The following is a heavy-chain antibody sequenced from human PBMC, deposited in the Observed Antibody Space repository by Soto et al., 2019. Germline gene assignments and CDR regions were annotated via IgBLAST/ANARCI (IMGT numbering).Heavy chain of an antibody. Sequence: GGSLRLSCAASGFTFSSYAMHWVRQAPGKGLEWVAVISYDGSNKYYADSVRGRFTISRDNSKNTLYLQMNSLRAEDTAVYYCARDASDIVVVVAATPAGNWFDPWGQGTLVTVSS. D-gene: IGHD2-15*01. CDR2: ISYDGSNK. J-gene: IGHJ5*02. CDR1: GFTFSSYA. V-gene: IGHV3-30-3*01. CDR3: ARDASDIVVVVAATPAGNWFDP.